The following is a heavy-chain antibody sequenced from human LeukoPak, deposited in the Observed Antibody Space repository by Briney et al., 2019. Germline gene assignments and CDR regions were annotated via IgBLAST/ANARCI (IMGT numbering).Heavy chain of an antibody. CDR2: INHSGST. J-gene: IGHJ5*02. V-gene: IGHV4-34*01. D-gene: IGHD3-3*01. CDR3: ARGPVYAYYDFWSGYYTQRDPWFDP. Sequence: SETLSLTCAVYGGSFSGYYWSWIRQPPGKGLEWIGEINHSGSTNYNPSLKSRVTISVDTSKNQFSLKLSSVTAADTAVYYCARGPVYAYYDFWSGYYTQRDPWFDPWGQGTLVTVSS. CDR1: GGSFSGYY.